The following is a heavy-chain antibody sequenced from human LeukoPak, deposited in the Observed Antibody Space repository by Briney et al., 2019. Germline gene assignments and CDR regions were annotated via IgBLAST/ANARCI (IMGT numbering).Heavy chain of an antibody. V-gene: IGHV5-51*01. CDR3: ARHKTVLDFAAFDI. CDR1: GYSFPTYW. J-gene: IGHJ3*02. D-gene: IGHD1-14*01. CDR2: IYPADSDT. Sequence: GESLKISCKGSGYSFPTYWIGWLRQMPGKGLEWMGIIYPADSDTKYSPSFQGQVTMSADRSISTAYLQWSSLKASDTAMYYCARHKTVLDFAAFDIWGQGTMVTVSS.